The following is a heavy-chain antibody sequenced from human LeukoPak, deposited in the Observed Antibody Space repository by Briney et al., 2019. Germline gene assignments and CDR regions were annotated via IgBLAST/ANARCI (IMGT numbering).Heavy chain of an antibody. V-gene: IGHV1-2*04. CDR3: ARGSVLLWFGESFYYYYGMDV. CDR2: INPNSGGT. J-gene: IGHJ6*04. Sequence: ASVKVSCKASGYTFTGYYMPWVRQAPGQGLEWMGWINPNSGGTNYAQKFQGWVTMTRDTSISTAYMELSRLRSDDTAVYYCARGSVLLWFGESFYYYYGMDVWGKGTTVTVSS. D-gene: IGHD3-10*01. CDR1: GYTFTGYY.